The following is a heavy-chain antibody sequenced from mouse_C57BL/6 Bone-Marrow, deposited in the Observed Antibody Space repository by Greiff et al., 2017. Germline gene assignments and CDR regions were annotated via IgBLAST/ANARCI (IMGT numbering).Heavy chain of an antibody. CDR3: ARDYAWYFDV. D-gene: IGHD2-4*01. J-gene: IGHJ1*03. Sequence: VKLQQPGAELVKPGASVKLSCKASGYTFTSYWMHWVKQRPGQGLEWIGMIHPNSGSTNYNEKFKSKATLTVDKSSSTAYMQLSSLTSEDSAVYYCARDYAWYFDVWSTGTTVTVSS. CDR1: GYTFTSYW. V-gene: IGHV1-64*01. CDR2: IHPNSGST.